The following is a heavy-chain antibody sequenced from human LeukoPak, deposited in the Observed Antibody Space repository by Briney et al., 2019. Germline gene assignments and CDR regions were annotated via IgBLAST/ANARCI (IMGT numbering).Heavy chain of an antibody. J-gene: IGHJ4*02. CDR1: GFTFNIYA. CDR3: AKSGITMVRADDY. V-gene: IGHV3-23*01. D-gene: IGHD3-10*01. Sequence: GGSLRLSCAASGFTFNIYAMSWVRQAPGKGLEWVSAISGSGGSTYYADSVKGRFTISRDNSKNTLYLQMNSLRAEDTAVYYCAKSGITMVRADDYWGQGTLVTVSS. CDR2: ISGSGGST.